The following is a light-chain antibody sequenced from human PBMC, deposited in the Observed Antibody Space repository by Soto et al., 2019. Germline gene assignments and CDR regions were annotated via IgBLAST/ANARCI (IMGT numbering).Light chain of an antibody. J-gene: IGLJ2*01. CDR3: CSYAGSKV. CDR2: EVS. Sequence: QSVLTQPASVSGSPGQSITISCTGTSSDVGSHNLVSWYQQHPGKAPKLMIYEVSKRPSGVSNRFSGSKSGNTASLTISGLQAEDEADYYCCSYAGSKVFGGGTKLTVL. CDR1: SSDVGSHNL. V-gene: IGLV2-23*02.